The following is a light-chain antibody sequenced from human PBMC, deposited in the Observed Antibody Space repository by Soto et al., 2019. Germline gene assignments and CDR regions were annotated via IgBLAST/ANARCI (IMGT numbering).Light chain of an antibody. V-gene: IGKV3-15*01. CDR3: QQYNDWPRP. Sequence: EIVMTQSPATLSVSPGERATLSCRAIQSVSSNLAWYQQKPGQAPRLLIYRASTRAPGIPARFSGSRSVTEFTLPTSGLQSDDFADYYVQQYNDWPRPVGQGTKVEIK. CDR1: QSVSSN. J-gene: IGKJ1*01. CDR2: RAS.